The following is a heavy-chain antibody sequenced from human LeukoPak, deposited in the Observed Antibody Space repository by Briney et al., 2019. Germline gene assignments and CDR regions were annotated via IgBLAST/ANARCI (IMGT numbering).Heavy chain of an antibody. J-gene: IGHJ4*02. Sequence: SQTLSLTCAVSGGSISSGGYSWSWIRQPPGKGLEWIGYIYHSGSTYYNPSLKSRVTISVDRSKNQFFLKLSSVTAADTAVYYCARGRLGYCSGGSCRPFFDYWGQGTLVTVSS. CDR2: IYHSGST. V-gene: IGHV4-30-2*01. CDR3: ARGRLGYCSGGSCRPFFDY. D-gene: IGHD2-15*01. CDR1: GGSISSGGYS.